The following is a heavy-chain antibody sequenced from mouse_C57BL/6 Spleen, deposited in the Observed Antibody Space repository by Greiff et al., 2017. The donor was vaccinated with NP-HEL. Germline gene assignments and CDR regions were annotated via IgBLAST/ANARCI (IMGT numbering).Heavy chain of an antibody. CDR3: ARHEVEARYGYAMDY. J-gene: IGHJ4*01. Sequence: QVQLKESGAELVKPGASVKLSCKASGYTFTEYTIHWVKQRSGQGLEWIGWFYPGSGSIKYNEKFKDKATLTADKSSSTVYMGLSRLTYEDSAVYFCARHEVEARYGYAMDYWGQGTSVTVSS. D-gene: IGHD2-14*01. V-gene: IGHV1-62-2*01. CDR1: GYTFTEYT. CDR2: FYPGSGSI.